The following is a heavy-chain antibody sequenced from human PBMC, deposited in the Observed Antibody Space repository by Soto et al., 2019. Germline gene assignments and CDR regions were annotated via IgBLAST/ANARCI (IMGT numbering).Heavy chain of an antibody. Sequence: QVRLQESGPGLVKPSETLSLTCNVSGTSTTAYYWTWIRQPPGKALEWIGYISYTGTTKYNPSLKGRVAISLDTSRNQFSLKLTPVTASDTAIYFCARDPELHGLDYWGQGTLVTVS. CDR2: ISYTGTT. D-gene: IGHD2-21*01. CDR3: ARDPELHGLDY. J-gene: IGHJ4*02. CDR1: GTSTTAYY. V-gene: IGHV4-59*01.